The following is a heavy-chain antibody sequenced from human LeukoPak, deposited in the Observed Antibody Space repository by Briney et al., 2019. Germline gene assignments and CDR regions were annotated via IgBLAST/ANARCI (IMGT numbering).Heavy chain of an antibody. V-gene: IGHV3-30*04. CDR3: ARGGGSYTIGY. CDR2: ISYDGSNK. D-gene: IGHD1-26*01. CDR1: GFTFSSYA. Sequence: AGGSLRLSCAASGFTFSSYAMSWVRQAPGKGLEWVAVISYDGSNKYYADSVKGRFTISRDNSKNTLYLQMNSLRAEDTAVYYCARGGGSYTIGYWGQGALVTVSS. J-gene: IGHJ4*02.